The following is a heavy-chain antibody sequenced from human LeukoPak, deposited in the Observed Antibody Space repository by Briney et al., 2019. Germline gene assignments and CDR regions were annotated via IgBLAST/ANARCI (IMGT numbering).Heavy chain of an antibody. CDR2: INPNSGGT. D-gene: IGHD2-8*01. V-gene: IGHV1-2*06. Sequence: ASVKVSCKASGYTFTGYYMHWVRQAPGQGLEWMGRINPNSGGTNYAQKFQGRVTMTRDTPISTAYMELSRLRSDDTAVYYCARDFRYCTNGVCSIMSYWGQGTLVTVSS. CDR3: ARDFRYCTNGVCSIMSY. CDR1: GYTFTGYY. J-gene: IGHJ4*02.